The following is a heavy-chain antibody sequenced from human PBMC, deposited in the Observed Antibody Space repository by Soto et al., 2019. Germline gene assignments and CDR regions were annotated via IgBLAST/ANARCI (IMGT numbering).Heavy chain of an antibody. V-gene: IGHV4-34*01. CDR2: INHSGST. J-gene: IGHJ6*02. Sequence: SETLSLTCTVYGGSFSGYYWNWIRQPPGKGLEWIEEINHSGSTNYNPSLKGRVTISVDTSKNQFSLMLSSVTAADTAVYFCARDGHLFYYGMDVWGQGTTVTVSS. CDR3: ARDGHLFYYGMDV. CDR1: GGSFSGYY.